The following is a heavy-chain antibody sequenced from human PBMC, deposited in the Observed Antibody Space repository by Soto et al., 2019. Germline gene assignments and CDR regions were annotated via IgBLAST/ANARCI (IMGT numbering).Heavy chain of an antibody. CDR2: ISPDGRTT. J-gene: IGHJ4*02. CDR1: GFSFSHYW. V-gene: IGHV3-74*01. Sequence: GGSLRLSCAASGFSFSHYWMHWVRQAPGKGLVWVSRISPDGRTTTYADSVKGRFTISRDNSKNTLYLQMNSLRAEDTAVYYCAKAIPTLGHWGQGTLVTVSS. CDR3: AKAIPTLGH. D-gene: IGHD2-2*02.